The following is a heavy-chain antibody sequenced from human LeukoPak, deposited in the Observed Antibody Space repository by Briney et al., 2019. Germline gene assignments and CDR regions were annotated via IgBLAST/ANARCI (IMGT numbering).Heavy chain of an antibody. J-gene: IGHJ6*03. D-gene: IGHD3-10*01. CDR1: GFTFSNAW. Sequence: GGSLRLSCAASGFTFSNAWMSWVRQAPGKGLEWVGRIKSKTDGGTTDYAAPVKGRFTISRDDSKNTLYLQMNSLKTEDTAVYSGTKTDNYNYYMNVGGKGPRVTASS. V-gene: IGHV3-15*01. CDR2: IKSKTDGGTT. CDR3: TKTDNYNYYMNV.